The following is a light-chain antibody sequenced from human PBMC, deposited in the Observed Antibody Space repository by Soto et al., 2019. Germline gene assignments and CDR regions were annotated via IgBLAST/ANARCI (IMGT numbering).Light chain of an antibody. CDR3: QQFGSSSYT. V-gene: IGKV3-20*01. CDR2: GAS. CDR1: QSVSRNF. J-gene: IGKJ2*01. Sequence: EIVLTQSPGTLSLSPGERATLSCGASQSVSRNFLAWYQQRPGQAPRLLIYGASNRATGIPDRFSGSGSGTAFTLTISRLEPEDFEVYYCQQFGSSSYTFGQGTKLDIK.